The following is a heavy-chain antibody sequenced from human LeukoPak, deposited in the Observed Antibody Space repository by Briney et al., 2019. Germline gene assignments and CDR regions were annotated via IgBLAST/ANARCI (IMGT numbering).Heavy chain of an antibody. Sequence: SSETLSLTCAVYGGSFSGYYWSWIRQPPGKGLEWIGEINHSGSTNYNPSLKSRVTISVDTSKNHFSLKLSSVTAADTALYLCARAWPVAGAGFLKDNWFDPWGQGTLVTVS. J-gene: IGHJ5*02. D-gene: IGHD6-19*01. V-gene: IGHV4-34*01. CDR2: INHSGST. CDR1: GGSFSGYY. CDR3: ARAWPVAGAGFLKDNWFDP.